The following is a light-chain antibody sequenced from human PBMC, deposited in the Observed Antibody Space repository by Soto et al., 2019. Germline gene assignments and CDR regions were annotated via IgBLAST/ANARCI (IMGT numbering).Light chain of an antibody. CDR2: GAS. V-gene: IGKV3-20*01. J-gene: IGKJ1*01. CDR1: QSVTSRN. CDR3: QQYGRSRT. Sequence: EIVLTQSPGTLSLSPGERATLSCRVSQSVTSRNLAWYQQKPGQAPRLLIYGASSRASGIPDRFSGSGSGTDFTLTISRLEPEDFAVYYCQQYGRSRTFGQGTNIEIK.